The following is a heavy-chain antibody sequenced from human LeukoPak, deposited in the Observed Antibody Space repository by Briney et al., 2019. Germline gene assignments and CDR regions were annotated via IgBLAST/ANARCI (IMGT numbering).Heavy chain of an antibody. CDR2: ICTDSGHT. J-gene: IGHJ6*02. Sequence: ASVRVSCKASGCTFTNYGISWVRQAPGQGLVRMGWICTDSGHTNYAQKFQGRVTMTTDTSSSTAYMELRSLKSDDTAVYYCARIWGSYGYVGPGDGMGVWGQGTSITVSS. V-gene: IGHV1-18*01. CDR3: ARIWGSYGYVGPGDGMGV. D-gene: IGHD5-18*01. CDR1: GCTFTNYG.